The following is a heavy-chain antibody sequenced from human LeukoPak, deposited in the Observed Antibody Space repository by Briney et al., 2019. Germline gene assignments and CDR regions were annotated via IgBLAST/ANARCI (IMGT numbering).Heavy chain of an antibody. D-gene: IGHD3-10*01. CDR2: INQDGGDK. CDR3: MRDYSGMGIDY. CDR1: GFIFSSYG. J-gene: IGHJ4*02. Sequence: GGSLRLSCAASGFIFSSYGMHWVRQAPGKGLEWVANINQDGGDKYYVDSVKGRFTISRDNAKNSLYLQMNSLRAEDTAVYYCMRDYSGMGIDYWGQGTLVTVSS. V-gene: IGHV3-7*01.